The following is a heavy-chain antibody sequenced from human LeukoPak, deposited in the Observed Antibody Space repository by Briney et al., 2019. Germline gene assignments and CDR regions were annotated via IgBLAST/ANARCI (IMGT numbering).Heavy chain of an antibody. CDR1: GYIFTNYG. D-gene: IGHD6-13*01. CDR2: ISIHNGHT. J-gene: IGHJ4*02. Sequence: ASVKVSCKASGYIFTNYGISWVRQAPGQGLEWMGWISIHNGHTNYAQKLQGRVTMSTDTSTSTAYMELRSLRSGDTAVYYCASGRGSSWYLGFDYWGQGTLVTVSS. V-gene: IGHV1-18*01. CDR3: ASGRGSSWYLGFDY.